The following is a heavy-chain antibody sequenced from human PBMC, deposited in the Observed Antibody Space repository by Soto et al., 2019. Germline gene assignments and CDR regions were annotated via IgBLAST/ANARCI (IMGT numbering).Heavy chain of an antibody. CDR1: GGSFCGYY. CDR3: ARGGYCSSTSCHGDY. J-gene: IGHJ4*02. Sequence: PWETLSLSCAVYGGSFCGYYWSWIRQPPGKGLEWIGEINHSGSTNYNPSLKSRVTISVDTSKNQFSLKLSSVTAADTAVYYCARGGYCSSTSCHGDYWGQGTLVTVSS. CDR2: INHSGST. D-gene: IGHD2-2*01. V-gene: IGHV4-34*01.